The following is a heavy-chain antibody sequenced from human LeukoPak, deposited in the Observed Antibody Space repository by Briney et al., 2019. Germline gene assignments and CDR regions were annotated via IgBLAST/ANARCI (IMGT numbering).Heavy chain of an antibody. D-gene: IGHD3-22*01. V-gene: IGHV4-4*02. CDR1: GGSISSSNW. CDR3: ARDLEYYDSSGYSYFDY. CDR2: IYHSGST. Sequence: SGTLSLTCAVSGGSISSSNWWSWVRQPPGKGLEWIGEIYHSGSTNYNPSLKSRVTISVDKSKNQFSLKLSSVTAADTAVYYCARDLEYYDSSGYSYFDYWGQGTLVTVSS. J-gene: IGHJ4*02.